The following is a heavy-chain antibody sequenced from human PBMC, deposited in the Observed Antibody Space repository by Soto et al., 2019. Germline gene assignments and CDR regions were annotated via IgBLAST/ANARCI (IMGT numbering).Heavy chain of an antibody. CDR2: ISSSSSYI. D-gene: IGHD6-25*01. CDR1: GFTFSSHS. J-gene: IGHJ4*02. V-gene: IGHV3-21*01. Sequence: PGGSLRLSCAASGFTFSSHSMNWVRQAPGKGLEWVSSISSSSSYIYYADSVKGRFTISRDNAKNLVYLQMNSLRAEDTAVYYCARLRRGPLDYWGRGTLVTVSS. CDR3: ARLRRGPLDY.